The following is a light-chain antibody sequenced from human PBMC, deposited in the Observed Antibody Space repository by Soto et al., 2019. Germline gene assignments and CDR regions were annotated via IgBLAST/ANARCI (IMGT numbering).Light chain of an antibody. CDR3: SSYAGSSNV. CDR1: SSDVGGYNY. V-gene: IGLV2-11*01. Sequence: QSALTQPRSVSGSPGQSVTISCTGTSSDVGGYNYVSWYQQHPGKAPKLMIYGVTQRPSGVPDRFSGSKSGNTASLTVSGLQAEDEADYYCSSYAGSSNVFGTGTKLTVL. J-gene: IGLJ1*01. CDR2: GVT.